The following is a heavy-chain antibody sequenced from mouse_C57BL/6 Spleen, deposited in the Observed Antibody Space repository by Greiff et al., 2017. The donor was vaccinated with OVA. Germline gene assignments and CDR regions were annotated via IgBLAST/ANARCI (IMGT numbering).Heavy chain of an antibody. V-gene: IGHV1-69*01. J-gene: IGHJ4*01. D-gene: IGHD2-3*01. CDR2: IDPSASYT. CDR3: ARSEIYDSYYAMDY. CDR1: GYTFTSYW. Sequence: QVQLKQPGAELVMPGASVKLSCKASGYTFTSYWMHWVKQGPGQGLEWIGEIDPSASYTNYNQKFKGKSTLTVDKSSSTAYMQLSSLTSEDSAVYYCARSEIYDSYYAMDYWGQGTSVTVSS.